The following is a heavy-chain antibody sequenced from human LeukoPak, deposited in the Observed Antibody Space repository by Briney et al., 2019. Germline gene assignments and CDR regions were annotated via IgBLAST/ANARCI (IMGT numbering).Heavy chain of an antibody. CDR2: ISGSGGST. J-gene: IGHJ4*02. D-gene: IGHD3-10*01. Sequence: PGGCLRLSCAASGFTFISYAMSWVRQAPGKGLEWVSAISGSGGSTYYADSVKGRFTISRDNSKNTLYLQMNSLRAEDTAVYYCAKGYYYGSGSYYNYWGQGTLVTVSS. V-gene: IGHV3-23*01. CDR3: AKGYYYGSGSYYNY. CDR1: GFTFISYA.